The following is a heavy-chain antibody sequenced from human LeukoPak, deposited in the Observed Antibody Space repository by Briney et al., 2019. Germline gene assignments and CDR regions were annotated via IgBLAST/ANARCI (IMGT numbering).Heavy chain of an antibody. D-gene: IGHD2-15*01. J-gene: IGHJ3*02. CDR2: IYSGGST. V-gene: IGHV3-53*01. CDR3: ARDRYCSGGSCYPDAFDI. CDR1: RFTFSHYW. Sequence: PGGSLRLSCEASRFTFSHYWMHWVRQAPGKGLEWVSVIYSGGSTYYADSVKGRFTISRDNSKNTLYLQMNSLRAEDTAVYYCARDRYCSGGSCYPDAFDIWGQGTMVTVSS.